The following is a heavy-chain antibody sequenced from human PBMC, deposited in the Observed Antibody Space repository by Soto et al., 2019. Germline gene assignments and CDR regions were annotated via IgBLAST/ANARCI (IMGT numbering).Heavy chain of an antibody. J-gene: IGHJ6*03. D-gene: IGHD2-15*01. CDR2: ISWNSGSI. Sequence: GGSLRLSCAASGFTFDDYAMHWVRQAPGKGLEWVSGISWNSGSIGYADSVKGRFTISRDNAKNSLYLQMKSLRAEDTALYYCAKDMLVVVAATGVLVNYYYYYYMDVWGKGTTVTVSS. CDR1: GFTFDDYA. V-gene: IGHV3-9*01. CDR3: AKDMLVVVAATGVLVNYYYYYYMDV.